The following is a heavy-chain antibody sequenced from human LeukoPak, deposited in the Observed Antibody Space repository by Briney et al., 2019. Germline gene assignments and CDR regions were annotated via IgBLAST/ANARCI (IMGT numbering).Heavy chain of an antibody. CDR1: GYSISSGYY. V-gene: IGHV4-38-2*02. D-gene: IGHD6-13*01. Sequence: SETLSLTCTVSGYSISSGYYWGWVRQPPGKGLEWIGCIYHSGSTYYNPSLKRRVTISVDTSKNQFSLKLSSVTAAYTAVYYCARRIYSSSWSNWYFDLWGRGTLVTVSS. J-gene: IGHJ2*01. CDR3: ARRIYSSSWSNWYFDL. CDR2: IYHSGST.